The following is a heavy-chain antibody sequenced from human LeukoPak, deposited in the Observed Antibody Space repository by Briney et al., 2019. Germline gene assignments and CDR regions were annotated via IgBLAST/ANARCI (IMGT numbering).Heavy chain of an antibody. Sequence: SETLSLTCAVSGGSFSVSYWSWIRQPPGKGLEWIGEINHLRRTNYNPSLKSRVIISIDTSKKEVSLKMTSVTAADTAIYYCARGSASGIYPIDYWGQGTLVTVSS. D-gene: IGHD6-19*01. V-gene: IGHV4-34*01. J-gene: IGHJ4*02. CDR3: ARGSASGIYPIDY. CDR1: GGSFSVSY. CDR2: INHLRRT.